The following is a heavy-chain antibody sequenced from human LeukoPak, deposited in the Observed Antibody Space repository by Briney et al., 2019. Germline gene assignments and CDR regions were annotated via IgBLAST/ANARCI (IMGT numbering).Heavy chain of an antibody. J-gene: IGHJ3*02. CDR2: IYYSGST. CDR3: ARDLAGRGGIVGYAFDI. D-gene: IGHD2-15*01. CDR1: GGSISSYY. V-gene: IGHV4-59*01. Sequence: SETLSLTCTDSGGSISSYYWSWIRQPPGKGLEWIGYIYYSGSTNYNPSLKSRVTISVDTSKNQLSLKLSSVTAADTAVYYCARDLAGRGGIVGYAFDIWGQGTMVTVSS.